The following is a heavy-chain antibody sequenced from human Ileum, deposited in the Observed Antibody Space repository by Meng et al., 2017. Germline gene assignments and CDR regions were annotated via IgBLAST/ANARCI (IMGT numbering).Heavy chain of an antibody. CDR2: IIPIFGTA. D-gene: IGHD3-22*01. J-gene: IGHJ4*02. CDR1: GGTFSSYA. CDR3: ASLYNQYYYDSSGFTPFFDY. V-gene: IGHV1-69*06. Sequence: SVKVSCKASGGTFSSYAISWVRQAPGQGLEWMGGIIPIFGTANYAQKFQGRVTITADKSTSTAYMELSSLRSEDTAVYYCASLYNQYYYDSSGFTPFFDYWDQGTLVTVSS.